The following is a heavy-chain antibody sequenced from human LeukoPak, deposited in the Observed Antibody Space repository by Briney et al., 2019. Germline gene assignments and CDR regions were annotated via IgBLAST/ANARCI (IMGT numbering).Heavy chain of an antibody. CDR2: SHYSGTT. Sequence: SETLSLTCTVSAGSISSSSYYLGWIRQPPGREMEWIGSSHYSGTTYYTPSLTSRVTISADTSKSQFSLRLSSVTAADTAVYYCARGSKWFGVLFDAFDIWGQGTMVTVSS. J-gene: IGHJ3*02. CDR3: ARGSKWFGVLFDAFDI. V-gene: IGHV4-39*07. D-gene: IGHD3-10*01. CDR1: AGSISSSSYY.